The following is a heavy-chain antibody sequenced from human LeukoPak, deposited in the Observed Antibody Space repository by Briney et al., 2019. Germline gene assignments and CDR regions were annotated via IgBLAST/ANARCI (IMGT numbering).Heavy chain of an antibody. CDR2: IYYSGST. D-gene: IGHD6-19*01. CDR3: ARGYSSTSGRPDY. Sequence: SETLSLTCTVSGGSISSYYWSWIRQPPGKELEWIGYIYYSGSTNYNPSLKSRVTISLDTSKKQFSLKLISVTAADTAVYYCARGYSSTSGRPDYWGHGTLVTVSS. CDR1: GGSISSYY. V-gene: IGHV4-59*08. J-gene: IGHJ4*01.